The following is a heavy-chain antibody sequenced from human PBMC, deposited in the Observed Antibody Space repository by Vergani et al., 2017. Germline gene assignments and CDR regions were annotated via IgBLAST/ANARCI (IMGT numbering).Heavy chain of an antibody. V-gene: IGHV4-38-2*01. CDR1: DSSIMTNPY. CDR3: ARHRGSGGFFPSSYFYGMDV. Sequence: QVQLQESGPGLVKPSETLTLTCDVSDSSIMTNPYWGWFRQSPGKGLEWIGCIHHSGDTHYNSSLKSRVSISIVSSSKFSLSLTSVSAAAPAIYYCARHRGSGGFFPSSYFYGMDVWGHGTTVTVSS. D-gene: IGHD3-10*01. CDR2: IHHSGDT. J-gene: IGHJ6*02.